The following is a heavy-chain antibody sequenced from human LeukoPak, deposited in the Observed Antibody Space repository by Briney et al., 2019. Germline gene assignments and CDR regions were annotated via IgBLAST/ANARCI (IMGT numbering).Heavy chain of an antibody. D-gene: IGHD2-2*02. CDR2: IYSGGST. CDR1: GFTVSSNY. CDR3: ARAVYCSSTSCYIGGMDV. J-gene: IGHJ6*02. Sequence: GFLRLSCAASGFTVSSNYMSWVRQAPGKGLEWVSVIYSGGSTYYADSVKGRFTISRDNSKNTLYLQMNSLRAEDTAVYYCARAVYCSSTSCYIGGMDVWGQGTTVTVSS. V-gene: IGHV3-66*01.